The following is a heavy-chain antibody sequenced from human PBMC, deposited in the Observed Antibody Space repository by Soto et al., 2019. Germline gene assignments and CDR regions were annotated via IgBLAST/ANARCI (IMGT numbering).Heavy chain of an antibody. CDR2: IYYSGST. D-gene: IGHD4-17*01. Sequence: SETLSLTCTVSGGSISSYYWSWIRQPPGKGLEWIGYIYYSGSTNYNPSLKSRVTISVDTSKNQFSLKLSSVTAADTAVYYCARQSTVTDAFDIWGQGTMVTVSS. CDR1: GGSISSYY. V-gene: IGHV4-59*08. J-gene: IGHJ3*02. CDR3: ARQSTVTDAFDI.